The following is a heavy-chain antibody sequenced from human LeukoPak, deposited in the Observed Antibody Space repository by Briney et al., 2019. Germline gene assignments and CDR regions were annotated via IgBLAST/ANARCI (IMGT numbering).Heavy chain of an antibody. Sequence: PGGSLRLSCAASGFTFSSYGMHWVREAPGKGLEWVAVISYDGSNKYYADSVKGRLTISRDNSKNTLYLQMNSLRAEDTAVYYCAKGRDYYDSSGLFDYWGQGTLVTVSS. J-gene: IGHJ4*02. CDR1: GFTFSSYG. D-gene: IGHD3-22*01. V-gene: IGHV3-30*18. CDR3: AKGRDYYDSSGLFDY. CDR2: ISYDGSNK.